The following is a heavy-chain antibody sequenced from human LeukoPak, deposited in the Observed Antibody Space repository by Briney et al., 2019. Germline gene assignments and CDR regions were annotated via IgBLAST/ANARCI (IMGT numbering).Heavy chain of an antibody. CDR1: GGSMSRYY. J-gene: IGHJ5*02. CDR2: IYDSGNT. Sequence: SETLSLTCTVSGGSMSRYYWNWIRQPPGKGLEWIGYIYDSGNTNYNPSLKSRVTISVDTSKNQFSLNLSSVTAADTAVYYCARDHLANLASRLFDPWGQGTLVTVSS. D-gene: IGHD3-3*01. CDR3: ARDHLANLASRLFDP. V-gene: IGHV4-59*12.